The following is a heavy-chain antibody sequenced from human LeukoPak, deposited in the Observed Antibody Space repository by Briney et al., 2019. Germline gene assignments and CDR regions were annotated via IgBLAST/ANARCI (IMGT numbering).Heavy chain of an antibody. D-gene: IGHD4-17*01. J-gene: IGHJ4*02. CDR1: GFTFSTYT. CDR2: IGSGGRHI. CDR3: AKRSSKLYGDYVAINFDY. Sequence: GGSLRLSCAASGFTFSTYTMNWVRQAPGKGLEWVASIGSGGRHIHYADPVKGRFTISRDNAKNSLYLQMNSLRAEDTAVYYCAKRSSKLYGDYVAINFDYWGQGTLVTVSS. V-gene: IGHV3-21*04.